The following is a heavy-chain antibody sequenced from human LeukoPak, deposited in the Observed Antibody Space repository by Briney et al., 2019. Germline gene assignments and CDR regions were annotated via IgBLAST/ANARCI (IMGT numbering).Heavy chain of an antibody. D-gene: IGHD3-10*01. V-gene: IGHV3-21*01. CDR2: ISGSGSDT. Sequence: PGGSLRLSCVASGFTFSSYSTSWVRQAPGKGLDWVPSISGSGSDTYYADSVKGRFTVSRDNAKNSLFLQMSSLRAEDTAVYYCARRFGQLLYPLDYWGQGTLLTVSS. J-gene: IGHJ4*02. CDR1: GFTFSSYS. CDR3: ARRFGQLLYPLDY.